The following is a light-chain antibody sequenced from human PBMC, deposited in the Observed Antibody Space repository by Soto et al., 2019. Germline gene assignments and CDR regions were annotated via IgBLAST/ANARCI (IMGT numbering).Light chain of an antibody. Sequence: ILLTQSPGTLFFSPGARPTLSLRASQSVSGYLAWYQQKPGQGPRLLIYDKSYRATGIPARFSGSGSGTDFTLTISSLEPEDFAVYYCQQRSNWITFGQGTRLDIK. J-gene: IGKJ5*01. V-gene: IGKV3-11*01. CDR1: QSVSGY. CDR3: QQRSNWIT. CDR2: DKS.